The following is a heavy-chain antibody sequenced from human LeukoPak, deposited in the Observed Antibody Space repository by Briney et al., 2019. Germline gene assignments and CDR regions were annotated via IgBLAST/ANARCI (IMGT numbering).Heavy chain of an antibody. CDR2: IYYNGNT. CDR3: AIGRSNYYGMDV. Sequence: SETLSLTCSVSDGSINSYYWNWIRRPPGKGLEWIGYIYYNGNTNYSPSLKSRVTMSVDTSKNLFSLKVSSVTAADTAVYYCAIGRSNYYGMDVWGQGTTVTVSS. J-gene: IGHJ6*02. D-gene: IGHD1-26*01. V-gene: IGHV4-59*01. CDR1: DGSINSYY.